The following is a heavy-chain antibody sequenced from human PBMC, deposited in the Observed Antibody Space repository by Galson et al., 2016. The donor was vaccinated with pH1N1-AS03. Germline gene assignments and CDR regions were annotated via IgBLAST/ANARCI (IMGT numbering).Heavy chain of an antibody. CDR3: ARGGGSALDS. CDR2: INPSSGGT. CDR1: GYTFAYYY. J-gene: IGHJ4*02. V-gene: IGHV1-2*02. Sequence: SVKVSCKASGYTFAYYYVHWVRQAPGQGLEWMGWINPSSGGTKFAQKFQGTVSMTTDTSTRTAYMELSRLRSDDTAVYYWARGGGSALDSWGQGTLVTVSS. D-gene: IGHD1-26*01.